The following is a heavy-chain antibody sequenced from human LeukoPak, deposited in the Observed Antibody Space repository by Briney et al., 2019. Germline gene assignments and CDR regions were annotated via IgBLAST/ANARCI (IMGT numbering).Heavy chain of an antibody. CDR1: GGTFSSYA. CDR2: IIPIFGTA. V-gene: IGHV1-69*05. J-gene: IGHJ4*02. D-gene: IGHD5-12*01. CDR3: ARRSGYDFSFFWDY. Sequence: GASVKVSCKASGGTFSSYAISWVRQAPGQGLEWMGGIIPIFGTANYAQKLQGRVTMTTDTSTSTAYMELRSLRSDDTAVYYCARRSGYDFSFFWDYWGQGTLVTVSS.